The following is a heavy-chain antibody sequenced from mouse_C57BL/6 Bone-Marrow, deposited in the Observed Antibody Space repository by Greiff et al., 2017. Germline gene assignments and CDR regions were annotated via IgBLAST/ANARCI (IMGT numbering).Heavy chain of an antibody. J-gene: IGHJ3*01. D-gene: IGHD1-1*01. V-gene: IGHV1-61*01. CDR1: GYTFTSYW. CDR3: ARWGYGSIWFAY. Sequence: QVQLQQPGAELVRPGSSVKLSCTASGYTFTSYWLDWVKQRPGQGLEWIGNIYPSDSETHYKQNFKDTSTLTVDNASSTAYMQLSSLTSEDSAVYYCARWGYGSIWFAYWGQGTLVTVSA. CDR2: IYPSDSET.